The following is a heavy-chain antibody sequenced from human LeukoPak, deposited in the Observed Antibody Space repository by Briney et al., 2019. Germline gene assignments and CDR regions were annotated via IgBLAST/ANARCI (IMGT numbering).Heavy chain of an antibody. V-gene: IGHV3-48*04. CDR2: ISSSSSTI. D-gene: IGHD3-10*01. J-gene: IGHJ4*02. CDR3: ARDLLSVGSGSYYIPSLGY. CDR1: GFTFSSYS. Sequence: PGGSLRLSCAASGFTFSSYSMNWVRQAPGKGLEWVSYISSSSSTIYYADSVKGRFTISRDNAKNSLYLQMNSLRAEDTAVYYCARDLLSVGSGSYYIPSLGYWGQGTLVTVSS.